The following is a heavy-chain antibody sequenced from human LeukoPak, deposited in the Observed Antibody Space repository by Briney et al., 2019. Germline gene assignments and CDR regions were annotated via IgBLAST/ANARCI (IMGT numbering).Heavy chain of an antibody. J-gene: IGHJ4*02. D-gene: IGHD2-15*01. CDR2: INWNGGST. CDR3: ARSVAASRDY. V-gene: IGHV3-20*04. Sequence: GGSLRLSCAASGFTFSSFAMSWVRQAPGKGLEWVSGINWNGGSTGYADSVKGRFTISRDNAKNSLYLQMNSLRAEDTALYYCARSVAASRDYWGQGTLVTVSS. CDR1: GFTFSSFA.